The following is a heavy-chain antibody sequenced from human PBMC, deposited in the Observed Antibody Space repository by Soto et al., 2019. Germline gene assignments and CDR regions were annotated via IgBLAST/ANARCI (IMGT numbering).Heavy chain of an antibody. CDR3: ARDTEQWLVRGDYFDY. V-gene: IGHV3-33*01. J-gene: IGHJ4*02. D-gene: IGHD6-19*01. Sequence: GGSLRLSCAASGFTFSSYGMHWVRQAPGKGLEWVAVIWYDGSNKDYADSVKGRFTISRDNSKNTLYLQMNGLRAEDTAVYYCARDTEQWLVRGDYFDYWGQGTLVTVSS. CDR2: IWYDGSNK. CDR1: GFTFSSYG.